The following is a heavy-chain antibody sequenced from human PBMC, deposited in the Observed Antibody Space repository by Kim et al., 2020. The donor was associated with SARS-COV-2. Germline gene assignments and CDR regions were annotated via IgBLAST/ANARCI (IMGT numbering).Heavy chain of an antibody. D-gene: IGHD6-19*01. J-gene: IGHJ6*02. CDR2: ISGSGGST. CDR3: AKDLCSSGWSRHYYYGMDV. Sequence: GGSLRLSCAASGFTFSSYAMSWVRQAPGKGLEWVSAISGSGGSTYYADSVKGRFTISRDNSKNTLYLQMNSLRAEDTAVYYCAKDLCSSGWSRHYYYGMDVWGQGTTVTVSS. CDR1: GFTFSSYA. V-gene: IGHV3-23*01.